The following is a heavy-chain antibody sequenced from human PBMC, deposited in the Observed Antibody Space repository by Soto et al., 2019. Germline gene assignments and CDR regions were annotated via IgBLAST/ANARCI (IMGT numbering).Heavy chain of an antibody. CDR1: GFTFSSYS. Sequence: EVQLVESGGGLVQPGGSLRLLCAASGFTFSSYSMNWVRQAPGKGLEWVSYISSSSSTIYYADSVKGRFTISRDNAKNSLYLQMNSLRDADTAVYYCARGDLLANDYWGQGTLVTVSS. J-gene: IGHJ4*02. CDR3: ARGDLLANDY. V-gene: IGHV3-48*02. CDR2: ISSSSSTI. D-gene: IGHD1-26*01.